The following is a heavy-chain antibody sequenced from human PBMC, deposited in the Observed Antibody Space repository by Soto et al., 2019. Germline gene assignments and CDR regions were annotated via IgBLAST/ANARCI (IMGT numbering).Heavy chain of an antibody. Sequence: PSETLSLTCAVYGGSFSVYYWSWIRQPPGKGLEWIGEINHDGSTNYNPSLKSRVTISVDTSKNQFSLKLSSVTAADTAVYYCSSSARRISMIRGLLRFDYWGQGTLVTVS. CDR1: GGSFSVYY. D-gene: IGHD3-10*01. V-gene: IGHV4-34*01. CDR3: SSSARRISMIRGLLRFDY. J-gene: IGHJ4*02. CDR2: INHDGST.